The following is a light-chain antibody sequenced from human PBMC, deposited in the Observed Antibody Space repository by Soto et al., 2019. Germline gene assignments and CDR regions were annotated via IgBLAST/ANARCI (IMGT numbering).Light chain of an antibody. CDR2: ANT. Sequence: QSVLTQPPSVSGAPGQRVTISCTGSSSNIGAGYDVHWYQQLPGAAPKLLIYANTNRPAGVPDRFSGPKSGTSASLAITGLQAEDEADYYCQPYDNSPSGYVFGTGTKVTVL. V-gene: IGLV1-40*01. CDR3: QPYDNSPSGYV. CDR1: SSNIGAGYD. J-gene: IGLJ1*01.